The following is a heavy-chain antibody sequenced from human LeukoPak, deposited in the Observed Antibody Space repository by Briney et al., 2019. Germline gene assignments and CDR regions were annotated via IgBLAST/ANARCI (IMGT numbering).Heavy chain of an antibody. CDR1: GGSISSGDYY. V-gene: IGHV4-30-4*01. J-gene: IGHJ5*02. CDR2: IYYSGST. Sequence: PSETLSLTCTVSGGSISSGDYYWSWIRQPPGKGLEWIGYIYYSGSTYYNPSLKSRVTISVDTSKNQFSLQLNSVTPEDTAVYYCARGLGPWLVQGGYNWFDPWGQGTLVTVSS. D-gene: IGHD6-19*01. CDR3: ARGLGPWLVQGGYNWFDP.